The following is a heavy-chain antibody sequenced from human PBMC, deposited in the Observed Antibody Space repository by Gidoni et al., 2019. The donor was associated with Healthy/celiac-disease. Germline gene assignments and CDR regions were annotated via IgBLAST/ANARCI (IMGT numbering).Heavy chain of an antibody. CDR2: IYHSGGT. D-gene: IGHD2-2*01. Sequence: QVQLQASGPGLVKPSGTLSLTCAVSGGSIRRSNWWSWVRQPPGKGLEWIGEIYHSGGTNYNPSLKSRVTISVDKSKNQFSLKLSSVTAADTAVYYCARVNTLEGPPAATNDAFDIWGQGTMVTVSS. CDR3: ARVNTLEGPPAATNDAFDI. CDR1: GGSIRRSNW. V-gene: IGHV4-4*02. J-gene: IGHJ3*02.